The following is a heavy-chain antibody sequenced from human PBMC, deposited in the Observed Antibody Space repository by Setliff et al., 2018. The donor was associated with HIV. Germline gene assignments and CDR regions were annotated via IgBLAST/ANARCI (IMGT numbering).Heavy chain of an antibody. V-gene: IGHV4-4*02. CDR3: ASRVPAARHFDY. D-gene: IGHD2-2*01. J-gene: IGHJ4*02. CDR1: GGSTSSSNW. CDR2: IYHSGST. Sequence: SETLSLTCTVSGGSTSSSNWWSWVRQPPGKELEWIGEIYHSGSTNYNPSLNSRVTISLDRFKNQFSLKLTSVTAADTAVYYCASRVPAARHFDYWGQGTLVTVSS.